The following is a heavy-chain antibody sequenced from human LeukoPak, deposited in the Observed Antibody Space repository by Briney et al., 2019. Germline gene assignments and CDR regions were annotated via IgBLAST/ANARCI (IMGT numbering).Heavy chain of an antibody. CDR1: GYSFTNDW. CDR3: ARSLGTRIDY. V-gene: IGHV5-51*01. J-gene: IGHJ4*02. CDR2: IYPADSDT. D-gene: IGHD1-14*01. Sequence: GESLKISCKSSGYSFTNDWIAWVRQMPGKGLEWMGIIYPADSDTRYSPSFQGQVTISADKSISTAYLQWSSLKASDTAMYYCARSLGTRIDYWGLGTLVTVSS.